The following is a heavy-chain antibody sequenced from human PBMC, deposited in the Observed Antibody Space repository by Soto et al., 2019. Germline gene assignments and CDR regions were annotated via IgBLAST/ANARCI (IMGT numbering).Heavy chain of an antibody. J-gene: IGHJ2*01. V-gene: IGHV4-34*01. CDR3: ARGGLFFLLTMVGRVATGLVSAFLRNLSSDL. Sequence: PVKVLERILEINHSGSTNYNPSLKSRVTISVDTSKNQLSLKLSSVTAEDTVVYYCARGGLFFLLTMVGRVATGLVSAFLRNLSSDL. D-gene: IGHD3-10*01. CDR2: INHSGST.